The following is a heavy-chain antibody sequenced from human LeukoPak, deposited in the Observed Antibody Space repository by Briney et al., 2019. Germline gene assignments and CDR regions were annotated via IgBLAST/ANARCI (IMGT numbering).Heavy chain of an antibody. CDR1: GFTFSSYD. J-gene: IGHJ4*02. Sequence: GGSLRLSCAASGFTFSSYDMHWVRQAPGKGLEWVSAICTAGDPYYPGSVTGRFTISRENAKNSLYLQMNSLRAGDTAVYYCARTSSGYYFDYWGQGTLVTVSS. CDR2: ICTAGDP. D-gene: IGHD6-19*01. CDR3: ARTSSGYYFDY. V-gene: IGHV3-13*05.